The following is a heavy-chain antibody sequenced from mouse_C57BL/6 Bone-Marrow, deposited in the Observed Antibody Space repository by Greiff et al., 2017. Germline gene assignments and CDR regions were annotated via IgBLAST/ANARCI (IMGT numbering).Heavy chain of an antibody. CDR2: IYPGDGDT. Sequence: QVQLKESGPELVKPGASVKISCKASGYAFSSSWMNWVKQRPGKGLEWIGRIYPGDGDTNYNGKFKGKATLTADKSSSTAYMQLSSLTSEDSAVYFCARRWLLFSYAMDYWGQGTSVTVSS. V-gene: IGHV1-82*01. CDR3: ARRWLLFSYAMDY. D-gene: IGHD2-3*01. CDR1: GYAFSSSW. J-gene: IGHJ4*01.